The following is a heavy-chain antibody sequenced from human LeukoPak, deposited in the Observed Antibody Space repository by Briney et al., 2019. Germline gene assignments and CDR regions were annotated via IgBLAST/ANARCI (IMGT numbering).Heavy chain of an antibody. Sequence: GGSLRLSCAASGFTFDDYTLHWVRQAPGKGLEWVSLISWDGGNTYYADSVRGRFTISRDNAKNSLYLQMNSLRAEDMALYYCAKGKNYYDSSGIDYWGQGTLVTVSS. D-gene: IGHD3-22*01. CDR1: GFTFDDYT. CDR3: AKGKNYYDSSGIDY. J-gene: IGHJ4*02. CDR2: ISWDGGNT. V-gene: IGHV3-43*01.